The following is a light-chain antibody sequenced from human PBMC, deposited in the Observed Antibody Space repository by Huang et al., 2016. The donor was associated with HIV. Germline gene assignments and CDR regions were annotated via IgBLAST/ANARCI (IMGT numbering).Light chain of an antibody. J-gene: IGKJ2*01. CDR1: QSISSY. Sequence: DIQMTQSPSSLSASVGDRVTITCRASQSISSYLNWYQQKPGKAPKLLIYAASSLQSGVPARFSGSGSGTDFTLTSSSLQPEDFATYHCQQSHSTPYTFGQGTKLEIK. V-gene: IGKV1-39*01. CDR2: AAS. CDR3: QQSHSTPYT.